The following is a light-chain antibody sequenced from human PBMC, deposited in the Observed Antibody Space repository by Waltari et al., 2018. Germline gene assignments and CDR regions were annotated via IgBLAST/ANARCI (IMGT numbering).Light chain of an antibody. CDR2: ATS. Sequence: DIQMTQSPSSLSASEGDRVTITCRASQTISSHLNWYQQKPGKAPKLLIHATSTLQSGVPSRFSGTASGTDFTITISSLQPEDFASYFCQQTYSTPRTFGQGTKVEIK. J-gene: IGKJ1*01. CDR3: QQTYSTPRT. V-gene: IGKV1-39*01. CDR1: QTISSH.